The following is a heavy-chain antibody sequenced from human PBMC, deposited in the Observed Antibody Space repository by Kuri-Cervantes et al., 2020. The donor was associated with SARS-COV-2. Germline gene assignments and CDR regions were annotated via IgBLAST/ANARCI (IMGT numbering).Heavy chain of an antibody. CDR1: GFTFSLYA. CDR2: IGGSDGST. CDR3: ARAGGGSYYGWFDP. J-gene: IGHJ5*02. V-gene: IGHV3-23*01. D-gene: IGHD1-26*01. Sequence: GESLKISCSASGFTFSLYAMHWVRQAPGKGLEWVSAIGGSDGSTYYADSVKGRFTISRDNSKNTLYLQMNSLSAEDTAVYYCARAGGGSYYGWFDPWGQGTLVTVSS.